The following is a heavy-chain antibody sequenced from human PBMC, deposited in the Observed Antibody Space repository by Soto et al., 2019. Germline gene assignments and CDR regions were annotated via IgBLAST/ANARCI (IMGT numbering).Heavy chain of an antibody. V-gene: IGHV4-4*02. Sequence: SETLSLTCAVSGGSISSSNWWSWVRQPPGKGLEWIGEIYHSGSTNYNPSLKSRVTISVDKSKNQFSLKLSSVTAADTAVYYCARDPRSSSWNWFDPWGQGTLVTVSS. CDR3: ARDPRSSSWNWFDP. CDR2: IYHSGST. CDR1: GGSISSSNW. D-gene: IGHD6-13*01. J-gene: IGHJ5*02.